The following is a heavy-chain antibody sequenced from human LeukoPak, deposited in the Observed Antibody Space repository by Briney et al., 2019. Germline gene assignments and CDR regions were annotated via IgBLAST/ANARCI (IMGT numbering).Heavy chain of an antibody. CDR2: ISSSSSTI. V-gene: IGHV3-48*01. CDR3: ARRSSGYYLFAFDI. J-gene: IGHJ3*02. CDR1: GFTFSSYS. D-gene: IGHD3-22*01. Sequence: GSLRLSCAASGFTFSSYSMNWVRQAPGKGLEWVSYISSSSSTIYYADSVKGRFTISRDNAKNSLYLQMNSLRAEDTAVYYCARRSSGYYLFAFDIWGQGTMVTVSS.